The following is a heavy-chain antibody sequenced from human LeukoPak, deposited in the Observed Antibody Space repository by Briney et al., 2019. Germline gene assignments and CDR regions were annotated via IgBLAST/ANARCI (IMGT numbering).Heavy chain of an antibody. J-gene: IGHJ4*02. CDR2: IYPCDSYT. Sequence: GESLKISCKSSGYSFTSYWIGWVRQVPGKGLEGMGIIYPCDSYTRYGPSFQGQVTISADKSISTAYLQWSSLKASDTAMYYCARSERARSVTYFDYWGQGTLVTVSS. V-gene: IGHV5-51*01. D-gene: IGHD4-11*01. CDR1: GYSFTSYW. CDR3: ARSERARSVTYFDY.